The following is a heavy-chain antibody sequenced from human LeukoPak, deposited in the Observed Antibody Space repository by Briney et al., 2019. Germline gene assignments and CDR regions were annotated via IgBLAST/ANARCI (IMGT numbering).Heavy chain of an antibody. CDR3: ARRGGQTYYYASGSYYPKRAFDY. CDR1: GGSFSGYY. J-gene: IGHJ4*02. D-gene: IGHD3-10*01. CDR2: INHSGST. V-gene: IGHV4-34*01. Sequence: SETLSLTCAVYGGSFSGYYWSWIRQPPGKGLEWIGEINHSGSTNYNPSLKSRVTISVDTSKNQFSLKLSSVTAADTAVYYCARRGGQTYYYASGSYYPKRAFDYWGQGTLVTVSS.